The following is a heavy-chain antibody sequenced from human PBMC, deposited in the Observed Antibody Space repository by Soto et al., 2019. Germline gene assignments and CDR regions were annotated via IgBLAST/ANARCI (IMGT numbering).Heavy chain of an antibody. J-gene: IGHJ5*02. Sequence: SETLSLTCTVAGGSSSSYYWSWIRQPPGKGLEWIGYIYYSGSTNYNPSLKSRVTISVDTSKNQFSLKLSSVTAADTAVYYCARGDSENYDFWSGYYTGNWFDPWGQGTLVTVSS. CDR3: ARGDSENYDFWSGYYTGNWFDP. V-gene: IGHV4-59*08. D-gene: IGHD3-3*01. CDR1: GGSSSSYY. CDR2: IYYSGST.